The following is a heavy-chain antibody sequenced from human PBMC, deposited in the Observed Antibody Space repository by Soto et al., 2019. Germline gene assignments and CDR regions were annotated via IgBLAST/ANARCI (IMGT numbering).Heavy chain of an antibody. CDR1: GGSISSYY. D-gene: IGHD2-21*01. CDR2: IYYSGST. Sequence: QVQLQESGPGLVKPSETLSLTCTVSGGSISSYYWSWIRQPPGKGLEWIGYIYYSGSTNYNPSLKSRVTISVDTSKNQFSLKLSSVTAADTAVYYCARKHPYWYFDLWGRGTLVTVSS. J-gene: IGHJ2*01. CDR3: ARKHPYWYFDL. V-gene: IGHV4-59*01.